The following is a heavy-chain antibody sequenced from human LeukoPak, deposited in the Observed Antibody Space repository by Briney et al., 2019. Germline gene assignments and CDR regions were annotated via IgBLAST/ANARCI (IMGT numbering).Heavy chain of an antibody. CDR1: GFPFSSYA. D-gene: IGHD6-19*01. CDR3: AESSGWLIDY. V-gene: IGHV3-30-3*01. CDR2: ISYDGSNK. J-gene: IGHJ4*02. Sequence: GSLSLSFAASGFPFSSYAMHWVRRAPGKGLEWVAVISYDGSNKYYADSVKGRFTISRDNSKNTLYLQMNSLRAEDTAVYYCAESSGWLIDYWGQGTLVTVSS.